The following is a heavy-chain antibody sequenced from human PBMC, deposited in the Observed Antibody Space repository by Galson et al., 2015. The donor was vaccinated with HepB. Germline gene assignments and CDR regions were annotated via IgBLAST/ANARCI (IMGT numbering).Heavy chain of an antibody. J-gene: IGHJ4*02. V-gene: IGHV7-4-1*02. CDR3: ARGRYSSGWYYFDY. CDR2: INTNTGNP. Sequence: SVKVSCKASGYTFTSNGMNWVRQAPGQGLEWMGWINTNTGNPTYAQGFTGRFVFSLDTSVSTAYLQISSLKAEDTAVYYCARGRYSSGWYYFDYWGQGTLVTVSS. CDR1: GYTFTSNG. D-gene: IGHD6-19*01.